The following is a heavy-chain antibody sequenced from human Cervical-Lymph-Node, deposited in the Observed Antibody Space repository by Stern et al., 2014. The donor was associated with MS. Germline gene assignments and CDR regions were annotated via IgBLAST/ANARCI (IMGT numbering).Heavy chain of an antibody. Sequence: EVQLVESGGGLVKPGGSLRLSCAGSGFTFSNAWICWVRQAPGKGLEWVCRIKTKTDGGTTDYAATVHGRFPISREYSKNNLSWQMNSLKTEDTAVYYCTTASYGDAAYGMDVWGQGTTVTVSS. D-gene: IGHD3-10*01. J-gene: IGHJ6*02. V-gene: IGHV3-15*01. CDR1: GFTFSNAW. CDR3: TTASYGDAAYGMDV. CDR2: IKTKTDGGTT.